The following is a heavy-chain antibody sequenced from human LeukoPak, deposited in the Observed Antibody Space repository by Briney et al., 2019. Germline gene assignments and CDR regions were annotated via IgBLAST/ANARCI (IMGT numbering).Heavy chain of an antibody. D-gene: IGHD3-22*01. V-gene: IGHV3-23*01. CDR2: ISGSGGST. J-gene: IGHJ4*02. Sequence: GGSLRLSCAASGFTFSSYAMSWVRQAPGKGLEWVSAISGSGGSTYYAGSVKGRFTISRDNSKNTLYLQMNSLRAEDTAVYYCAKDSLYYYYDSSTYFDYWGQGTLVTVSS. CDR3: AKDSLYYYYDSSTYFDY. CDR1: GFTFSSYA.